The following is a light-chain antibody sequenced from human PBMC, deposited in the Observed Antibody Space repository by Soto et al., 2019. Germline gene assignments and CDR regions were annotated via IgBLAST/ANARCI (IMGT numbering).Light chain of an antibody. CDR1: QSVSSY. J-gene: IGKJ5*01. V-gene: IGKV3-15*01. Sequence: IELSQSPPTLPFSPGERATLPPRASQSVSSYLAWYQQKPGQAPRLLIYGSSTRATGVPPRFSGSASGTEFTLTISSLQSEDFGVYYCQQYNDWPRTFGQGTRLEI. CDR3: QQYNDWPRT. CDR2: GSS.